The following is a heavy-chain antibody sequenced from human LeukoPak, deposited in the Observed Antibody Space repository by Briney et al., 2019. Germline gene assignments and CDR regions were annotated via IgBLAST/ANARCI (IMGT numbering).Heavy chain of an antibody. Sequence: GGSLRLSCAASGFTVSGNYMSWVRQAPGKGLEWVSVIYSGGSTFYSDSVKGRFTISRDNSKNTLYLQMNSLRAEDTAVYYCARGRLNTMVRGIIRYYYMDVWGKETTVTISS. V-gene: IGHV3-53*01. D-gene: IGHD3-10*01. CDR2: IYSGGST. CDR3: ARGRLNTMVRGIIRYYYMDV. CDR1: GFTVSGNY. J-gene: IGHJ6*03.